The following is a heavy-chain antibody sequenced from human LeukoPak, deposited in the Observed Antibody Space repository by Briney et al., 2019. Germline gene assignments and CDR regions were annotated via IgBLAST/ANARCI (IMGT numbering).Heavy chain of an antibody. CDR1: GFTFNAYA. J-gene: IGHJ4*02. CDR2: VKGDGVTT. CDR3: VRDTGSGWDFDY. Sequence: GGSLRLSCAASGFTFNAYAIHWDRQAPGKGLEWVSLVKGDGVTTDYANSVKGRFTVSRDNSKNSLYLQMSNLRTEDTALYYCVRDTGSGWDFDYWGQRTMVTVSS. D-gene: IGHD6-19*01. V-gene: IGHV3-43*02.